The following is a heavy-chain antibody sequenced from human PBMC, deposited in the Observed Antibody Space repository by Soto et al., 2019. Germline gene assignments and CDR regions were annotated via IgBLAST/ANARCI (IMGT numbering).Heavy chain of an antibody. J-gene: IGHJ6*03. Sequence: GGSLRLSCAASGFTFSSYWMSWVRQAPGKGLEWVANIKQDGSEKYYVDSVKGRFTISRDNAKNSLYLQMNSLRAEDTAVYYCARVGAELNDYGDYGRGHRSYYYYYMDVWGKGTTVTVSS. CDR1: GFTFSSYW. CDR3: ARVGAELNDYGDYGRGHRSYYYYYMDV. D-gene: IGHD4-17*01. V-gene: IGHV3-7*01. CDR2: IKQDGSEK.